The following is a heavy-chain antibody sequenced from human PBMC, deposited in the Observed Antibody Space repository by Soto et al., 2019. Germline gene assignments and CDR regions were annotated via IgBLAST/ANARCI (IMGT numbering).Heavy chain of an antibody. CDR2: MSFDGNSK. V-gene: IGHV3-30-3*01. D-gene: IGHD2-21*01. J-gene: IGHJ4*02. CDR3: TRGRSMIANDDFEY. CDR1: GFAVRSYS. Sequence: ESGGGVVQPGTSLRLSCAASGFAVRSYSMHWVRQAPGKGLEWGAAMSFDGNSKYFADSVKGRFKISRDTSKNTWSLEMESLGAEDSALYHCTRGRSMIANDDFEYWGQGTQVNVSS.